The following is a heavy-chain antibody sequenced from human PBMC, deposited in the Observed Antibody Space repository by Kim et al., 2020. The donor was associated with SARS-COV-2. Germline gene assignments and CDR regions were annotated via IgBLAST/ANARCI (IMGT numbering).Heavy chain of an antibody. CDR2: IYYSGST. V-gene: IGHV4-39*01. D-gene: IGHD5-18*01. J-gene: IGHJ4*02. CDR1: GGSISSSSYY. Sequence: SETLSLTCTVSGGSISSSSYYWGWIRQPPGKGLEWIGSIYYSGSTYYNPSLKSRVTISVDTSKNQFSLKLSSVTAADTAVYYCARHRRGWLQPIPYYFDYWGQGTLVTVSS. CDR3: ARHRRGWLQPIPYYFDY.